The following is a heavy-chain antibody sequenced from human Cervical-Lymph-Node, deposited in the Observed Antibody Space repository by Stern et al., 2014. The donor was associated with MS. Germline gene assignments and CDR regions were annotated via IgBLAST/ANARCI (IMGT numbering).Heavy chain of an antibody. V-gene: IGHV3-53*01. CDR1: GFTGSRDH. CDR2: ITNVGST. J-gene: IGHJ4*02. Sequence: EVQLVESGGGVIQPGGALRLSCTGPGFTGSRDHMTVVPQAPGKGLEWVSLITNVGSTSYTDSVKGRFTISRDDSKNTVYLHMTSLRAEDTAMYYCARDTSSPERSDWWGQGTLVTVSS. CDR3: ARDTSSPERSDW. D-gene: IGHD1-1*01.